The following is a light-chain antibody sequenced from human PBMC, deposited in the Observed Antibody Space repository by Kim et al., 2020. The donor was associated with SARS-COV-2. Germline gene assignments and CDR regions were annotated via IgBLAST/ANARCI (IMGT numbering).Light chain of an antibody. CDR3: QQYNNWFPYT. CDR1: QSIGTN. J-gene: IGKJ2*01. CDR2: GAS. V-gene: IGKV3-15*01. Sequence: SPGERTLLSCKARQSIGTNLAWDHQKPGQAPRLLIYGASTRATGVPARISGSASGSDFTLTISTLQSGDFGIYYCQQYNNWFPYTFGQGTKLEI.